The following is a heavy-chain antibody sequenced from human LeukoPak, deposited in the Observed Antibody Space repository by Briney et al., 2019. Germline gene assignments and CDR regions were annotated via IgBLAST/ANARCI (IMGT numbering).Heavy chain of an antibody. Sequence: GASVKVSCKASGYTFTGYYMHWVRQAPGQGLEWMGWINPNSGGTNYAQKFQGRVTMTRDTSISTAYMELSRLRSDDTAVYYCARAPKYSSSWYADYWGQGTLVTASS. CDR3: ARAPKYSSSWYADY. D-gene: IGHD6-13*01. CDR2: INPNSGGT. CDR1: GYTFTGYY. J-gene: IGHJ4*02. V-gene: IGHV1-2*02.